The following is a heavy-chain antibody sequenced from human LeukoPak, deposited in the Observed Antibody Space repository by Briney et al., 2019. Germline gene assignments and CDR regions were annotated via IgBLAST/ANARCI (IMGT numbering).Heavy chain of an antibody. J-gene: IGHJ6*03. Sequence: ASVKVSCKASGYTFTGYYMHWVRQAPGQGLEWMGWINPNSGGTNYAQKFQGRVTMTRDTSISTAYMELSRLRSDDTAVYYCARGPHVAVAGTPNYYYMDVWGKGTTVTVSS. CDR1: GYTFTGYY. V-gene: IGHV1-2*02. CDR2: INPNSGGT. D-gene: IGHD6-19*01. CDR3: ARGPHVAVAGTPNYYYMDV.